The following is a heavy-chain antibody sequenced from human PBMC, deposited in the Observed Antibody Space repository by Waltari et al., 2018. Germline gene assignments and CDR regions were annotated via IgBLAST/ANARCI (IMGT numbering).Heavy chain of an antibody. CDR3: AKARDMVRGFDY. Sequence: EVQLVESGGGLVQPGRSLRLSCAASGFTFDDYARHWVRQAPGKGLEWVSGISWNSGSIGYADSVKGRFTISRDNAKNSLYLQMNSLRAEDTALYYCAKARDMVRGFDYWGQGTLVTVSS. J-gene: IGHJ4*02. CDR2: ISWNSGSI. D-gene: IGHD3-10*01. V-gene: IGHV3-9*01. CDR1: GFTFDDYA.